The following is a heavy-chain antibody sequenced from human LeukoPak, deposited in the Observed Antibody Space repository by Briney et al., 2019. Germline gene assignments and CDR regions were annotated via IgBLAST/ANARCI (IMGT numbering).Heavy chain of an antibody. CDR1: GGSISSSSYY. J-gene: IGHJ4*02. CDR2: IYYSGST. D-gene: IGHD1-14*01. V-gene: IGHV4-61*05. Sequence: SETLSLTCTVSGGSISSSSYYWRWIRQPPGKGLEWIGYIYYSGSTNYNPSLKSRVTISVDTSKNQFSLKLSSVTAADTAVYYCARQNRTLFDYWGQGTLVTVSS. CDR3: ARQNRTLFDY.